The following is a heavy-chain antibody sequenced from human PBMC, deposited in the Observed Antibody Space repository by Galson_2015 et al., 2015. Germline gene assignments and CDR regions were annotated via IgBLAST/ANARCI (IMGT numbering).Heavy chain of an antibody. CDR2: ISSSGTYI. J-gene: IGHJ6*03. V-gene: IGHV3-21*01. D-gene: IGHD6-6*01. CDR1: GFTFSDYR. CDR3: ARDSGSSNYYYYYYYMDV. Sequence: SLRLSCAASGFTFSDYRVNWVRQAPGKGLEWVSSISSSGTYIYYADSVKGRFTISRDNAKNSLFLQMNTLRAEDTALYYCARDSGSSNYYYYYYYMDVWGKGTTVTVSS.